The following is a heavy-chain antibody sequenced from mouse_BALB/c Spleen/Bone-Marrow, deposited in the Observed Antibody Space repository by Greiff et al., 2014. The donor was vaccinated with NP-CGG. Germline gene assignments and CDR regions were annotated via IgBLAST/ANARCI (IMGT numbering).Heavy chain of an antibody. CDR2: ILPGSGTA. D-gene: IGHD1-1*01. V-gene: IGHV1-9*01. CDR3: ARASVVPYYFDF. Sequence: QVQLQQSGAELMKPGASVKISCKATGYTFSNYWIDWVKQRPGHGLEWIGEILPGSGTANYNEEFKGKATFTADTSSNTAYMQLSSPTSEDSALYYCARASVVPYYFDFWGQGTTLTVSS. J-gene: IGHJ2*01. CDR1: GYTFSNYW.